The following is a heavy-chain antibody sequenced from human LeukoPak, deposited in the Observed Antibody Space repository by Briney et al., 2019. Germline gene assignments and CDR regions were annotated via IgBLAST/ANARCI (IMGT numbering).Heavy chain of an antibody. Sequence: GGSLRLSCAASGFTVSSNYMSWVRQAPGKGLEWVSVIYSGGSTYYADSVKGRITISRDNSKNTLYLQMNSLRAEDTAVYYCAKDRCSGGSCYFDYWGQGTLVTVSS. CDR2: IYSGGST. J-gene: IGHJ4*02. D-gene: IGHD2-15*01. V-gene: IGHV3-53*05. CDR1: GFTVSSNY. CDR3: AKDRCSGGSCYFDY.